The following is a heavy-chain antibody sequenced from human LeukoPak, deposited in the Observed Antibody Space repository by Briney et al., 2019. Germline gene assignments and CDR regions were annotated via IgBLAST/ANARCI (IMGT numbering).Heavy chain of an antibody. V-gene: IGHV1-18*01. CDR1: GYTFASYG. CDR3: ARHHFYGSGRYNWFDP. D-gene: IGHD3-10*01. CDR2: ISGYNGNP. Sequence: GASVKVSCKASGYTFASYGISWVRQAPGQGLEWRGWISGYNGNPSYAKKFQGRVIMTIETSTRKVYMGLRRLTAEDTAVYYCARHHFYGSGRYNWFDPWGQGTLVTVSS. J-gene: IGHJ5*02.